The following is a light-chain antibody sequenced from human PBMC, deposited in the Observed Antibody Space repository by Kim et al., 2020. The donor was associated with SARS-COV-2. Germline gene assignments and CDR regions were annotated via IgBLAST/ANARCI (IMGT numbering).Light chain of an antibody. CDR1: QSISSY. CDR3: QQRSNRPPYS. CDR2: DAS. J-gene: IGKJ2*03. V-gene: IGKV3-11*01. Sequence: SPGKTATLSCRASQSISSYLAWYQQKPGQAPRLLIYDASNWATGIPARFSGSGSGTDFTLTISSREPEDFAVYYCQQRSNRPPYSFGQGTKVDIK.